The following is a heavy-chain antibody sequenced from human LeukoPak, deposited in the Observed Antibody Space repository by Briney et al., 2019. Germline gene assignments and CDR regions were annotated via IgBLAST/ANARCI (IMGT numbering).Heavy chain of an antibody. CDR3: ARLEQRWSFDI. J-gene: IGHJ3*02. D-gene: IGHD6-25*01. V-gene: IGHV5-51*01. CDR1: GYSFSSYW. CDR2: IYPSDSDT. Sequence: GESLKISCKGSGYSFSSYWIGWVRQMPGKGLEWMGIIYPSDSDTRYSPSLQGQVTISADKSISTAYLQWSSLKASDTAMYYCARLEQRWSFDIWGQGTMVTVSS.